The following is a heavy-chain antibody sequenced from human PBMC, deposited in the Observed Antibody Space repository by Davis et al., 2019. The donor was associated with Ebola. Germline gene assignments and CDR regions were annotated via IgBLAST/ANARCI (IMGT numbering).Heavy chain of an antibody. CDR2: IPHDGSIK. Sequence: SLKTSCAASGFSFSGYGMHWVRHAPGKGLGRVALIPHDGSIKNYADSVKGRFTISRDNSKTTLYLQMNSLRVEDTAVYSCAKVDNSYDVNAGFDTWGQGTMVTVSS. V-gene: IGHV3-30*18. D-gene: IGHD3-16*01. CDR3: AKVDNSYDVNAGFDT. J-gene: IGHJ3*02. CDR1: GFSFSGYG.